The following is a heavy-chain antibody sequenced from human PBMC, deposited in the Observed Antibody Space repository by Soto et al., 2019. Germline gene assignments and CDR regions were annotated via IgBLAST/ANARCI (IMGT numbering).Heavy chain of an antibody. D-gene: IGHD6-6*01. V-gene: IGHV4-38-2*01. Sequence: PSETLSLTCAVSGYSISSGYYWGWIRQPPGKGPEWIGSIYHSGSTYYNPSLKSRVTISVDTSKNQFSLKLSSVTAADTAVYYCAAEYSSSSGWFDPWGQGTLVTVSS. CDR3: AAEYSSSSGWFDP. CDR2: IYHSGST. CDR1: GYSISSGYY. J-gene: IGHJ5*02.